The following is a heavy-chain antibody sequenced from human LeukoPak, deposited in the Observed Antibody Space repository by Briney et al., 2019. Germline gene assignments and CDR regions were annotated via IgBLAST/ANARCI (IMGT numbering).Heavy chain of an antibody. Sequence: PGESLRLSCAASGFTFKNYAMSWVRQTAGMGLEWVSAISDNDGSTYYTDSVKGRLTISRDNSKDTVYLQMNNLRAADTALYFCVRHDSYIPFWGQGSLVTVSA. CDR1: GFTFKNYA. J-gene: IGHJ1*01. D-gene: IGHD5-18*01. CDR3: VRHDSYIPF. CDR2: ISDNDGST. V-gene: IGHV3-23*01.